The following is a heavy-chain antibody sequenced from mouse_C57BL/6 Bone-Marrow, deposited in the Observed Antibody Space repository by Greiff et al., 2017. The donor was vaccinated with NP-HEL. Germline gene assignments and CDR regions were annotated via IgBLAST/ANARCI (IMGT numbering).Heavy chain of an antibody. D-gene: IGHD1-1*01. CDR3: ARNSGSILYYAMDY. J-gene: IGHJ4*01. CDR2: IDPSDSYT. Sequence: QVQLQQPGAELVKPGASVKLSCKASGYTFTSYWMQWVKQRPGQGLEWIGEIDPSDSYTNYNKQFKGKATLTVDTSSSTAYMQLSSLTSEDSAVYYCARNSGSILYYAMDYWGQGTSVTVSS. V-gene: IGHV1-50*01. CDR1: GYTFTSYW.